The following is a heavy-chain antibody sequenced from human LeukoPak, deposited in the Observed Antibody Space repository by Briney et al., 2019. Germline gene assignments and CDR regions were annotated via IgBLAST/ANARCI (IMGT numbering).Heavy chain of an antibody. J-gene: IGHJ4*02. Sequence: SETLSLTCTVSGYSISSGYYWGWIRQPPGKGLEWIGSIYHSGSTYYNPSLKSRVTISVDTSKNQFSLKLSSVTVADTAVYYCARLRWLVDYWGQGTLVTVSS. CDR1: GYSISSGYY. CDR3: ARLRWLVDY. D-gene: IGHD4-23*01. CDR2: IYHSGST. V-gene: IGHV4-38-2*02.